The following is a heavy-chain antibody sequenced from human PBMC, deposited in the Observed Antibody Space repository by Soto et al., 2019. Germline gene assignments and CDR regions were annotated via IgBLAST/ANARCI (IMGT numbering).Heavy chain of an antibody. D-gene: IGHD1-1*01. CDR1: GFTFISYA. V-gene: IGHV3-30-3*01. CDR2: ISYDGSNK. CDR3: AREFKTGTILLYYFDY. J-gene: IGHJ4*02. Sequence: GGFLRLSCAASGFTFISYAMHWVRQAPGKGLEWVAVISYDGSNKYYADSVKGRFTISRDNSKNTLYLQMNSLRAEDTAVYYCAREFKTGTILLYYFDYWGQGTLVTVSS.